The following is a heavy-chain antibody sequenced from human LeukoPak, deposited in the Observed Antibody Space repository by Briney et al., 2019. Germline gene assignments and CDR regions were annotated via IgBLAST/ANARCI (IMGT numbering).Heavy chain of an antibody. CDR3: ARERQLVTDY. J-gene: IGHJ4*01. CDR1: GYSFSIYS. D-gene: IGHD6-6*01. V-gene: IGHV3-21*06. Sequence: PGGSLRLSCVPSGYSFSIYSMNWVRQAPGKGLEWVSSVTGSGTTKYYADSVKGRFVISRDNAKNSLYLQMNSLRAEDTAVYFCARERQLVTDYWGPGTLVTVSS. CDR2: VTGSGTTK.